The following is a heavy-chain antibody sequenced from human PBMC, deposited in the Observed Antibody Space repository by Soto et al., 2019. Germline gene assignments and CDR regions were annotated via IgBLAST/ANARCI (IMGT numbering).Heavy chain of an antibody. CDR3: AREGKYDYIWGSYRPYYFDY. V-gene: IGHV1-18*01. J-gene: IGHJ4*02. CDR1: GYTFTSYG. D-gene: IGHD3-16*02. Sequence: ASVKVSCKASGYTFTSYGISCVRQAPGQGLEWMGWISAYNGNTNYAQKLQGRVTMTTDTSTSTAYMELRSLRSDDTAVYYCAREGKYDYIWGSYRPYYFDYWGQGTLVTVSS. CDR2: ISAYNGNT.